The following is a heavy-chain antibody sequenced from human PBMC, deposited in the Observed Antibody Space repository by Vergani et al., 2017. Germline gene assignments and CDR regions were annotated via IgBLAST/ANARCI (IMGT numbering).Heavy chain of an antibody. Sequence: QVQLQESGPGLVKPSETLSLTCTVSGYSISSGYYWGWIRQPPGKGLEWIGSIYHSGSTNYNPSLKSRVTISVDTSKNQFSLKLSSVTAADTAVYYCARGPPYDYVWGSYNNWFDPWGQGTLVTVSS. J-gene: IGHJ5*02. CDR2: IYHSGST. CDR3: ARGPPYDYVWGSYNNWFDP. CDR1: GYSISSGYY. D-gene: IGHD3-16*01. V-gene: IGHV4-38-2*02.